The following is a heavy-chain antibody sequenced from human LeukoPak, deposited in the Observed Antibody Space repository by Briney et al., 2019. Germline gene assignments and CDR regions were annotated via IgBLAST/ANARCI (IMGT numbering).Heavy chain of an antibody. J-gene: IGHJ5*02. D-gene: IGHD3/OR15-3a*01. Sequence: ASVKVSCKASGYTFTTYSIHWLRQAPGQRPEWMGWINVGNGDTKYSQKFQGRVNLTRDTSASTAYMDLSSLRSEDTALYYCARDSTLAWGDCWFDPWGQGTLVTVSS. CDR1: GYTFTTYS. CDR2: INVGNGDT. V-gene: IGHV1-3*01. CDR3: ARDSTLAWGDCWFDP.